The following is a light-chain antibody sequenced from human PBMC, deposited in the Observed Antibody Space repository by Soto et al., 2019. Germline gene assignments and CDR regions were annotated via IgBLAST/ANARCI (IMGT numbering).Light chain of an antibody. CDR2: DDN. V-gene: IGLV1-51*01. CDR3: GTWDSSRSAL. J-gene: IGLJ2*01. Sequence: SVLTQPPSVSAAPGQKGTISCSGSSSHIGNDYVSWYQQLPGTAPKLLIYDDNKQPSGIADRFAGSKSGTSATLVITGLQTGDEADYYCGTWDSSRSALFGGGTKLTVL. CDR1: SSHIGNDY.